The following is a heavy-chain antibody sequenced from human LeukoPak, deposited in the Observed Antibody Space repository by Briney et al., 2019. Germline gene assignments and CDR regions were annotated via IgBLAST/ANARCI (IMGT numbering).Heavy chain of an antibody. D-gene: IGHD3-22*01. CDR1: GGSFSGYY. CDR3: ARGRQDVTMIVVVMTAVSYYLDV. Sequence: SETLSLSCAVYGGSFSGYYWTWIRQTPEKGLEWIGEMNPSGSTNYNPSLKSRVTISVDTSKNQFSLELSSVTAADTAVYYCARGRQDVTMIVVVMTAVSYYLDVWGKGTTVTVS. CDR2: MNPSGST. J-gene: IGHJ6*03. V-gene: IGHV4-34*01.